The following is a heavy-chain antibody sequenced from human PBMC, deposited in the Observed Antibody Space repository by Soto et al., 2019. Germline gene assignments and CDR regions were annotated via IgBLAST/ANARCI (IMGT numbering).Heavy chain of an antibody. V-gene: IGHV3-21*01. J-gene: IGHJ6*02. Sequence: GGSLRLSCAASGFTFNSCLMSWVRQAPGKGLEWVSLISGSGRYTDYADSVKGRFTISRDNAKNSLYLQMNSLRAEDTAVYYCARGHIMVRGVASFHYGMDVWGQGTTVTVSS. CDR2: ISGSGRYT. CDR1: GFTFNSCL. D-gene: IGHD3-10*01. CDR3: ARGHIMVRGVASFHYGMDV.